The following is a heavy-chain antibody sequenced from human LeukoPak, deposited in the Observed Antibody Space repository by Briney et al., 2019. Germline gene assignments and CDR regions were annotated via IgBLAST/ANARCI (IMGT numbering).Heavy chain of an antibody. CDR1: GGSISSYY. V-gene: IGHV4-34*01. J-gene: IGHJ4*02. Sequence: PSETQSLTCTVSGGSISSYYWTWFRQPPGKGLEWIGEFNHNWGAKYNPSLKSRVTVSVDTSKNHLSLSLNSVTAADTAVYYCAASLWFGIYPDYWGQGSLVTVSS. CDR3: AASLWFGIYPDY. D-gene: IGHD3-10*01. CDR2: FNHNWGA.